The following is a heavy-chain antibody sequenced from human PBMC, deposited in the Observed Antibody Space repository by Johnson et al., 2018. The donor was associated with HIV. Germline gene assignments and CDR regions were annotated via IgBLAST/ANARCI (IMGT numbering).Heavy chain of an antibody. CDR2: ISYDGSNK. D-gene: IGHD3-16*02. Sequence: QVQLVESGGGVVQPGRSLRLSCAASGFTFSNYGMHWVRQAPGKGLEWVAVISYDGSNKYYADSVKGRFTISRDNSKNTLYLQMNSLRAEDTAVYYCATISVSPSRVNDAFDIWGQGTMVTVSS. V-gene: IGHV3-30*03. J-gene: IGHJ3*02. CDR3: ATISVSPSRVNDAFDI. CDR1: GFTFSNYG.